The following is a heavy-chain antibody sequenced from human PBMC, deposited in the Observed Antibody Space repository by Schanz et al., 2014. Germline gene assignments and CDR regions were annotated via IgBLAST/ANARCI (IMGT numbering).Heavy chain of an antibody. V-gene: IGHV3-48*01. D-gene: IGHD1-1*01. CDR3: ARGVHVSSLQKGLQF. J-gene: IGHJ1*01. Sequence: EGQLLESGGGLIQPGGSLRLSCAASGFTFSSYAMSWVRQAPGKGLEWLSYIATSSSTRHYADSVKGRVTISRDNAKNSVSLQMRRLRVEDTAVYYCARGVHVSSLQKGLQFWGRGTLVIVSS. CDR1: GFTFSSYA. CDR2: IATSSSTR.